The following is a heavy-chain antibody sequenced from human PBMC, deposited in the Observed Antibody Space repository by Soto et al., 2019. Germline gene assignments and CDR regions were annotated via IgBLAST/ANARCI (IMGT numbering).Heavy chain of an antibody. D-gene: IGHD3-3*01. J-gene: IGHJ4*02. V-gene: IGHV4-4*02. CDR2: IYHSGST. CDR1: GGSISSSYW. CDR3: VTSLNYDFWRDGGRHYYFDY. Sequence: QVQLQESGPGLVTPSGTLSLTCAVSGGSISSSYWWNWVRQPPGKGLEWIGKIYHSGSTNYNPSLKNRVTISVDKSNNQFSLRLSSVNAADTAVYFCVTSLNYDFWRDGGRHYYFDYWGQGTLVTLSS.